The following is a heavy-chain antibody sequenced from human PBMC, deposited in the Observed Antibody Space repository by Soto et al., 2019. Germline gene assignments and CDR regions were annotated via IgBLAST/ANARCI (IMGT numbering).Heavy chain of an antibody. D-gene: IGHD3-10*01. CDR1: GFTFSSYA. V-gene: IGHV3-23*01. CDR2: ISGSGGST. CDR3: AKIENYGSGRDWFDP. J-gene: IGHJ5*02. Sequence: EVQLLESGGGLVQPGGSLRLSCAASGFTFSSYAMSWVRQAPGKGLEWVSAISGSGGSTYYADSVKGRFTISRDNPKNTLYLQMNSLRAEDTAVYYCAKIENYGSGRDWFDPWGQGTLVTVSS.